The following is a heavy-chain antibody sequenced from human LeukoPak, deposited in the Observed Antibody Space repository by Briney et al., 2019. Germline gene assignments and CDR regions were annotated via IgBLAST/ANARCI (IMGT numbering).Heavy chain of an antibody. V-gene: IGHV4-34*01. CDR1: GGSFSGYY. CDR3: ARTAYDYVWGAGPNDYYYYMDV. D-gene: IGHD3-16*01. Sequence: TSETLSLTCAVYGGSFSGYYWSWIRQPPGEGLEWIGEINHSGSTNYNPSLRSRVTISVDTSKNQFSLKLSSVTAADTAVYYCARTAYDYVWGAGPNDYYYYMDVWGKGTTVTISS. CDR2: INHSGST. J-gene: IGHJ6*03.